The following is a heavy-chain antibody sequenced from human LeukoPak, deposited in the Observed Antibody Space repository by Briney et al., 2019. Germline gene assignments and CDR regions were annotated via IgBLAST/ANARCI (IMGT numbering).Heavy chain of an antibody. D-gene: IGHD3-22*01. CDR1: GSSISSRTVY. V-gene: IGHV4-39*01. J-gene: IGHJ4*02. Sequence: PSETLSLNCTVSGSSISSRTVYWCWIRQPPGKGLEWIGGINYSGYTYYNPSLKSRVTISVDTPKNQFSLKLSSVTAADTAVYYCARPGYYDNSGFNFDYWGQGTLVTVSS. CDR2: INYSGYT. CDR3: ARPGYYDNSGFNFDY.